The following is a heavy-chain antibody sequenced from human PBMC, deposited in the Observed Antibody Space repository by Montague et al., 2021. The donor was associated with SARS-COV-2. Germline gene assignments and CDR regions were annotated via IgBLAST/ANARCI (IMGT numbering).Heavy chain of an antibody. CDR3: ARDQPAYCTGGNCHPFDY. V-gene: IGHV4-61*02. Sequence: TLSLTCTVSGDSIRSGTYYWNWVRQPAGKGLEWIGRIYTSGSTNYNPSLKRRVTMSVDTSKNQFSLRLSSVTAADTAVYYCARDQPAYCTGGNCHPFDYWGQGTLVTVSS. D-gene: IGHD2-15*01. CDR1: GDSIRSGTYY. J-gene: IGHJ4*02. CDR2: IYTSGST.